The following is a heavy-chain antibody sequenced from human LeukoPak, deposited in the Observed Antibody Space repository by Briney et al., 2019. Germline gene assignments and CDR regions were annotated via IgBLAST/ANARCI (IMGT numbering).Heavy chain of an antibody. CDR1: GFTFSSYG. D-gene: IGHD6-19*01. CDR3: ARDRIAVAGPTYYYMDV. Sequence: GRSLRLSCAASGFTFSSYGMHWVRQAPGKGLEWVAVIWYDGSNKYYADSVKGRFTISRDNSKNTLYLQMYSLRAEDTAVYYCARDRIAVAGPTYYYMDVWGKGTTVTVSS. V-gene: IGHV3-33*01. CDR2: IWYDGSNK. J-gene: IGHJ6*03.